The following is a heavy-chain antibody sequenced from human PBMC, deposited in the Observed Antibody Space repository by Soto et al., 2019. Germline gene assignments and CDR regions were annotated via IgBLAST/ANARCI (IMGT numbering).Heavy chain of an antibody. D-gene: IGHD6-19*01. CDR1: GRTFINYW. Sequence: RGESLKISCMVSGRTFINYWIAWVRELPGKGLEWMGIIYPGDSDARYSPSFAGQVAISVDKSITTAYLHWSSLEASDSAVYYCARQGDMAATPADAFDIWGQGTLVTVS. CDR2: IYPGDSDA. V-gene: IGHV5-51*01. CDR3: ARQGDMAATPADAFDI. J-gene: IGHJ3*02.